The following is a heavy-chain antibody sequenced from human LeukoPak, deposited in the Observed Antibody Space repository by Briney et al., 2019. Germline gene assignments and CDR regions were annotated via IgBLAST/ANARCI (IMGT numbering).Heavy chain of an antibody. D-gene: IGHD2-15*01. CDR3: TRVFRAADY. V-gene: IGHV1-2*02. CDR1: GYTFTHYY. J-gene: IGHJ4*02. Sequence: GASVKASCNASGYTFTHYYIHWVRQAPRHGLQWMGWINPNSGDTKYAQQLQGRVSMTRDTSITTAYMELNRLTSDDTAVYYCTRVFRAADYWGQGTLVIVSS. CDR2: INPNSGDT.